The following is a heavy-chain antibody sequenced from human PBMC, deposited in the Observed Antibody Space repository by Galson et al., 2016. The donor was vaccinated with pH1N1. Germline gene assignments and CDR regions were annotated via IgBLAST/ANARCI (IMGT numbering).Heavy chain of an antibody. CDR3: ARQNDYGDYRGDAFDI. Sequence: VKKPGESLKISCKGSGYRFPSSWIGWVRQMPGKGLEWMGIIYLGGSLIRYRPSFQGQVTISADKSVNIVYLEWVSLKASDTAMYYCARQNDYGDYRGDAFDIWGQGTMVTVSS. V-gene: IGHV5-51*01. CDR2: IYLGGSLI. J-gene: IGHJ3*02. D-gene: IGHD4-17*01. CDR1: GYRFPSSW.